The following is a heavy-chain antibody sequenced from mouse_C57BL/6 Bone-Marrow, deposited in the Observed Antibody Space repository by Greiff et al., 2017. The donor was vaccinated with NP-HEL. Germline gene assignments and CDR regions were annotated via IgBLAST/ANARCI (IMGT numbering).Heavy chain of an antibody. D-gene: IGHD1-1*01. CDR2: IRSGGSYT. CDR3: ARQDTTVVPDY. CDR1: GFTFSSYG. Sequence: EVKLVESGGDLVKPGGSLKLSCAASGFTFSSYGMSWVRQTPDKRLEWVATIRSGGSYTYYPDSVKGRFTIARDNAKNTLYLQMSSLKSEDTAMYYCARQDTTVVPDYWGQGTTLTVSS. J-gene: IGHJ2*01. V-gene: IGHV5-6*01.